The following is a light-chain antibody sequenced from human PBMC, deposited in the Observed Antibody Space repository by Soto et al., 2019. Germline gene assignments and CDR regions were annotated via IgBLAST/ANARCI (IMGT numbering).Light chain of an antibody. V-gene: IGKV1-5*01. J-gene: IGKJ1*01. Sequence: DIQMTQSPPTVSASVGDRVTITCRARQSISNSLAWYQQKPGKAPNLLIYEASSLQSGVPSRFSGSGSGTDFTLTISSLQPDDFATYFFQQYNGYSSTFGQGTNVGIK. CDR2: EAS. CDR3: QQYNGYSST. CDR1: QSISNS.